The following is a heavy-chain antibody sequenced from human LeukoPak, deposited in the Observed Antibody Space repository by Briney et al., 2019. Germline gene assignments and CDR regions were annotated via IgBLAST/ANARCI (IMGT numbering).Heavy chain of an antibody. CDR2: IWYDGSNK. D-gene: IGHD3-3*01. J-gene: IGHJ4*02. V-gene: IGHV3-33*08. CDR1: GFTFSSYG. CDR3: ARAAGYDFWSGYYCDY. Sequence: GGSLRLSCAASGFTFSSYGMHWVRQAPGKGLEWVAVIWYDGSNKYYADSVKGRFTISRDNSKNTLYLQMSSLRAEDTAVYYCARAAGYDFWSGYYCDYWGQGTLVTVSS.